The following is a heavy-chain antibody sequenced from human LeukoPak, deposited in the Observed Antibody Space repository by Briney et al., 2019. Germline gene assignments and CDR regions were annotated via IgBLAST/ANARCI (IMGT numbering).Heavy chain of an antibody. CDR2: ISSSSSYI. Sequence: GGSLRLSCAASGFTFSSYSMNWVRQAPGKGLEWVSSISSSSSYIYYADSVKGRFTISRDNAKNSLYLQMGSLRAEDMAVYYCARGRLVVTAIDSWGQGTLVTVSS. CDR3: ARGRLVVTAIDS. CDR1: GFTFSSYS. D-gene: IGHD2-21*02. J-gene: IGHJ4*02. V-gene: IGHV3-21*01.